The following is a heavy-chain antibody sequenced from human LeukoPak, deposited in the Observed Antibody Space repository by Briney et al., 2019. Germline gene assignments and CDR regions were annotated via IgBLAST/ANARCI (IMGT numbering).Heavy chain of an antibody. CDR2: LYTSGST. V-gene: IGHV4-4*07. CDR1: GGSISSYY. D-gene: IGHD3-22*01. CDR3: ARDRDYYDSSGYWTPLDY. Sequence: SETLSLTCTVSGGSISSYYWSWIRQPAGKGLEWIGRLYTSGSTNYNPSLKSRVTMSGDTSKNQLSLKLRSVTAADTAVYYCARDRDYYDSSGYWTPLDYWGQGTLATVSS. J-gene: IGHJ4*02.